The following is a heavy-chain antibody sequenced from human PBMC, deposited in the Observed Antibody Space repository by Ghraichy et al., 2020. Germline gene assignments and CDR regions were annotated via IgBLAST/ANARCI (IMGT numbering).Heavy chain of an antibody. J-gene: IGHJ6*02. Sequence: GGSLRLSCAASGFTFSNYAMSWVRQAPGKGLVWVSRINSDGSSTSYADSVKGRFTISRDNAKNTLYLQMNSLRAEDTAVYYCARAQVVPAAMILEYYYGMDVWGQGTTVTVSS. CDR2: INSDGSST. D-gene: IGHD2-2*01. V-gene: IGHV3-74*01. CDR3: ARAQVVPAAMILEYYYGMDV. CDR1: GFTFSNYA.